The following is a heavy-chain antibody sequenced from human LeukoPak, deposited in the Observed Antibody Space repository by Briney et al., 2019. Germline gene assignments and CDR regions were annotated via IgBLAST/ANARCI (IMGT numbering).Heavy chain of an antibody. CDR1: GYTFTSYY. D-gene: IGHD6-25*01. Sequence: GASVKVSCKASGYTFTSYYMHWVRQAPGQGLEWMGIINPSGGSTNYAQKFQGRVTITTDESTSTAYMELSSLRSEDTAVYYCARASEIAAAEGGFDPWGQGTPVTVSS. CDR3: ARASEIAAAEGGFDP. CDR2: INPSGGST. J-gene: IGHJ5*02. V-gene: IGHV1-46*01.